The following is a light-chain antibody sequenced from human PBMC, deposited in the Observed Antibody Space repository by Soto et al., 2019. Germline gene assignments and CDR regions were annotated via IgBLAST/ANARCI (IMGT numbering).Light chain of an antibody. CDR2: DVS. V-gene: IGLV2-11*01. Sequence: QSALTQPRSVSGSPGQSVTISCTGTSSDVGGYNYVSWYLQHPGKAPKVMIYDVSKRPSGVPDRFSGSKSGNTASLTISGLQSEDEADYYCCSFAGNYIYVFXTGTKVTVL. CDR3: CSFAGNYIYV. CDR1: SSDVGGYNY. J-gene: IGLJ1*01.